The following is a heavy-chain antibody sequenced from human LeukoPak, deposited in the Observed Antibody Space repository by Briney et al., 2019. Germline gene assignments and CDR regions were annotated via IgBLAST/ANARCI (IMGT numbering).Heavy chain of an antibody. CDR3: ARGGLRYFAL. D-gene: IGHD3-16*01. CDR1: GFTFSNHW. Sequence: GGSLRLSCAAPGFTFSNHWMSWVRQAPGKGLEWVANIKQDGSEKNYVDSVKGRFTISRDSAKSSLYLQMNSLRAEDTAVYFCARGGLRYFALWGQGTLVTVSS. V-gene: IGHV3-7*04. CDR2: IKQDGSEK. J-gene: IGHJ5*02.